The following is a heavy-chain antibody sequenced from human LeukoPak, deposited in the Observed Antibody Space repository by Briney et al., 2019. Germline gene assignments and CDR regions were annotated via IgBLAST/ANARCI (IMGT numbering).Heavy chain of an antibody. J-gene: IGHJ4*02. CDR1: GFTFSSYA. CDR2: ISYDGSNK. CDR3: ARGRQGPIDY. Sequence: GGSLRLSCAASGFTFSSYAMHWVRQAPGKGLEWVAVISYDGSNKYYADSVKGRFTISRDNSKNTLYLQMNSPRAEDTAVYYCARGRQGPIDYWGQGTLVTVSS. V-gene: IGHV3-30*04.